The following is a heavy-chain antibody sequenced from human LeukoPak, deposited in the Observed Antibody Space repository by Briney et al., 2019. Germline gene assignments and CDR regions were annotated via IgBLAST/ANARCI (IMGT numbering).Heavy chain of an antibody. D-gene: IGHD2-2*01. Sequence: GASVKVSCKASGYTFTSYGISWVRQAPGQGLEWMGRIIPILGIADYAQKFQGRVTITADKSTSTAYMELSSLRSEDTAVYYCARDIPEGLAVVVPAAYRYYFDYWGQGTLVTVSS. CDR3: ARDIPEGLAVVVPAAYRYYFDY. CDR2: IIPILGIA. CDR1: GYTFTSYG. V-gene: IGHV1-69*04. J-gene: IGHJ4*02.